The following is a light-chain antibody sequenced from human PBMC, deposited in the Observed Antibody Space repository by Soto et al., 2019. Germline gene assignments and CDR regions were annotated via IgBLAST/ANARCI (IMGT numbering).Light chain of an antibody. J-gene: IGKJ5*01. Sequence: DIVITQSPLSLPVTPLERASISCRSSQSLLHSNGYNYLDWYLQKPGQSPQLLIYLGSNRASGVPDRFSGSGSGTDFTLKISRVEAEDVGVYYCMQALQTPITFGQGTRLEIK. V-gene: IGKV2-28*01. CDR2: LGS. CDR1: QSLLHSNGYNY. CDR3: MQALQTPIT.